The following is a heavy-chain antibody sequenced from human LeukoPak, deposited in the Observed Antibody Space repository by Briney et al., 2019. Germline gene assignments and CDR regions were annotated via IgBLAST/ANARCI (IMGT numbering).Heavy chain of an antibody. CDR2: VYYSGST. CDR3: AMRSNHELSY. CDR1: GGSISSSSYY. Sequence: SETLSLTCTVSGGSISSSSYYWGWIRQPPGKGLEWIGSVYYSGSTYYNPSLKSRVTISVDTSKNQVSLKLSSVTAADTAVYYCAMRSNHELSYWGQGTLVTVSS. D-gene: IGHD4-11*01. J-gene: IGHJ4*02. V-gene: IGHV4-39*01.